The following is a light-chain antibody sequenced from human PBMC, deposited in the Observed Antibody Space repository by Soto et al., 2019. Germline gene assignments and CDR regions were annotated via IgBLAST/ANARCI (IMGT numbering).Light chain of an antibody. CDR2: KAS. CDR3: QQYESYPMT. J-gene: IGKJ4*01. V-gene: IGKV1-5*03. CDR1: QSISSW. Sequence: DSQMTQYPSTLSASIGDRVTITCRAGQSISSWLAWYQQKPGKAPKLLISKASTLQSGVPPRFSGSGSGTEFALTISSLQPDDFATYSCQQYESYPMTFGGGTKVDI.